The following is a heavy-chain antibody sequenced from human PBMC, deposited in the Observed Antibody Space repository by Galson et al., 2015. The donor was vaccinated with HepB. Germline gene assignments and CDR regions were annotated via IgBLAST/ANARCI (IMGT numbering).Heavy chain of an antibody. CDR2: INPTGGST. D-gene: IGHD3-3*01. J-gene: IGHJ4*02. V-gene: IGHV1-46*03. Sequence: SVKVSCKASGYSFSSYYIHWVRQVPGQGLEWMRIINPTGGSTTYTQKFQGRVAMTRDRSAGTVYMELSSLRSEDTAVYYCAGESVSSSRYFDYWGQGTLVTVSS. CDR3: AGESVSSSRYFDY. CDR1: GYSFSSYY.